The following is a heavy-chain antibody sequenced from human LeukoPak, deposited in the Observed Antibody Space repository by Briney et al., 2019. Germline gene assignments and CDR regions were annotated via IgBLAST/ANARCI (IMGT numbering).Heavy chain of an antibody. Sequence: GGSLRLSCAASGFTLSSYGMHWVRQAPGKGLEWVAFIRYDGSNKYYADSVKGRFTISRDNSKNTLYLQMNSLRAEDTAVYYCAKDKGVRQQLAPFDYWGQGTLVTVSS. V-gene: IGHV3-30*02. D-gene: IGHD6-13*01. J-gene: IGHJ4*02. CDR3: AKDKGVRQQLAPFDY. CDR1: GFTLSSYG. CDR2: IRYDGSNK.